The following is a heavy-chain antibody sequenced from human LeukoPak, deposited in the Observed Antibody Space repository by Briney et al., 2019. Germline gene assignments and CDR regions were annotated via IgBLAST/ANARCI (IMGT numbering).Heavy chain of an antibody. Sequence: PGGSLRLSCAASGFTFSNYAMSWVRQAPGKGLEWVSAILESGGSTYYADSVKGRFTISRDNSKNTLYLQMNSLRAEDTAVYYCAKRSPRDYYYNMDVWGQGTTLTVSS. V-gene: IGHV3-23*01. J-gene: IGHJ6*02. CDR2: ILESGGST. CDR1: GFTFSNYA. CDR3: AKRSPRDYYYNMDV.